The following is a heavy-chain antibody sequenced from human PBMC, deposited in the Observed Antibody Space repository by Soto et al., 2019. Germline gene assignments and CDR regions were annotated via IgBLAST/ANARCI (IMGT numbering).Heavy chain of an antibody. V-gene: IGHV3-23*01. Sequence: GGSLRLSCTASGFNFANYDMNWVRQAPGRGLEWVSSITVSGGRTHYAGSVMGRFIISRDDAQNTVDLQMTYLRPEDSAMYFCAKGSSSWYFSLDSWGQGT. CDR2: ITVSGGRT. CDR1: GFNFANYD. CDR3: AKGSSSWYFSLDS. D-gene: IGHD6-13*01. J-gene: IGHJ4*02.